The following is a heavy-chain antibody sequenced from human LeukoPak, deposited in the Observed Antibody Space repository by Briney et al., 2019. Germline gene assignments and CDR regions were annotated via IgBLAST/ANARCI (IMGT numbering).Heavy chain of an antibody. Sequence: SETLSLTCTVSGGSISSSSYYWGWIRQPPGKGLEWIGSIYHSGSTYYNPSLKSRVTISVDTSKNQFSLKLSSVTAADTAVYYCAIAVGATNVITYWGQGTLVTVSS. CDR1: GGSISSSSYY. CDR2: IYHSGST. J-gene: IGHJ4*02. D-gene: IGHD1-26*01. CDR3: AIAVGATNVITY. V-gene: IGHV4-39*01.